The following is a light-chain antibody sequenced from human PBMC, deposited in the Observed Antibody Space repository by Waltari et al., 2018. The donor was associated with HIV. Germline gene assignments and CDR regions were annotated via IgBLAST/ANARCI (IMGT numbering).Light chain of an antibody. V-gene: IGKV4-1*01. Sequence: DIVMTQSPESLPVSLGERAPINCKTSQSLSYPSNNKNFLAWYQQKPGQPPKLLIYWAFTRESGVPDRFSGSGSGTDFTLTISGLQADDVAIYYCQQYYTTPLTFGGGTKVEI. CDR2: WAF. J-gene: IGKJ4*01. CDR3: QQYYTTPLT. CDR1: QSLSYPSNNKNF.